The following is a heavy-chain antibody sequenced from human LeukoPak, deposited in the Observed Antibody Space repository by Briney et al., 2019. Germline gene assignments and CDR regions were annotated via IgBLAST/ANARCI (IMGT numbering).Heavy chain of an antibody. J-gene: IGHJ4*02. CDR1: GFTFSSYG. V-gene: IGHV3-30*02. CDR3: ARGHSSSWSFFDY. CDR2: IQYDGSEK. D-gene: IGHD6-13*01. Sequence: GGSLRLSCAASGFTFSSYGIHWVRQAPGKGLEWVAFIQYDGSEKKYADSVEGRFTISRDNSKNTLYLQMNSLRAEDTAVYYCARGHSSSWSFFDYWGQGILVTVSS.